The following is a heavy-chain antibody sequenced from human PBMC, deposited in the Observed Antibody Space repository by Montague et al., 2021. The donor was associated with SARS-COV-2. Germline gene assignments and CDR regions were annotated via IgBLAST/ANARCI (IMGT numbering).Heavy chain of an antibody. D-gene: IGHD6-6*01. CDR3: ARTPTRPLSLDS. Sequence: SETLSLTCAVSGGSITGFSWSWVRQPAGKGLEWIGRVTTSGTTNYSPSLRSRVTMSVDTPKNQFSLNPNSVTAADTAIYYCARTPTRPLSLDSWGQGTLVTVSS. V-gene: IGHV4-4*07. CDR1: GGSITGFS. J-gene: IGHJ4*02. CDR2: VTTSGTT.